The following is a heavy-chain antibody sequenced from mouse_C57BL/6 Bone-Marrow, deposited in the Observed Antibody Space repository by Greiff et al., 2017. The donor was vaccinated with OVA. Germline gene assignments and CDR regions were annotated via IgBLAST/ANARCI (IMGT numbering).Heavy chain of an antibody. Sequence: EVQGVESGGDLVKPGGSLKLSCAASGFTFSSYGMSWVRQTPDKRLEWVATISSGGSYTYYPDSVKGRFTISRDNAKNTLYLQMSSLKSEDTAMYYCARPYASFAYWGQGTLVTVSA. J-gene: IGHJ3*01. CDR3: ARPYASFAY. V-gene: IGHV5-6*01. CDR1: GFTFSSYG. CDR2: ISSGGSYT. D-gene: IGHD2-12*01.